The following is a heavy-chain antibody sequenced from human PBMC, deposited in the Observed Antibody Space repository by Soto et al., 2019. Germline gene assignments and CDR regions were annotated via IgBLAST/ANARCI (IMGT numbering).Heavy chain of an antibody. J-gene: IGHJ6*03. D-gene: IGHD3-16*02. CDR3: ARESVSAYYYYVDV. Sequence: QVQLVESGGGVVQPGRSLRLSCAASGFTFSSYGMHWVRQAPGKGLERVAVIWYDGSNKYYADSVKGRFTISRDNSKNTLYLQMNSLRAEDTAVYYCARESVSAYYYYVDVWGKGTTVTVSS. CDR2: IWYDGSNK. CDR1: GFTFSSYG. V-gene: IGHV3-33*01.